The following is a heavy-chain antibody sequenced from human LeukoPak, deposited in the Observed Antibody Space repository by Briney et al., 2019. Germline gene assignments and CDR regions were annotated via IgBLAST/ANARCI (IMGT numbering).Heavy chain of an antibody. D-gene: IGHD3-22*01. CDR1: GGSISSSSYY. CDR3: ARGHYDSSGYYYFDY. J-gene: IGHJ4*02. CDR2: IYYSGST. Sequence: NTSETLSLTCTVSGGSISSSSYYWGWIRQPPGKGLEWIGSIYYSGSTYYNPSLKSRVTISVDTSKNQFSLKLSSVTAADTAVHYCARGHYDSSGYYYFDYWGQGTLVTVSS. V-gene: IGHV4-39*07.